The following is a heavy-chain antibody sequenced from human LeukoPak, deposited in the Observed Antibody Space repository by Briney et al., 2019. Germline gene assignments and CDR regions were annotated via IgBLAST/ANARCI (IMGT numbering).Heavy chain of an antibody. CDR1: GGSISSYY. D-gene: IGHD6-13*01. Sequence: PSETLSLTRTVSGGSISSYYWSWIRQPPGKGLEWIGYIYYSGSTNYTPSLKSRVTISVDTSKNQFSLKLSSVTAADTAVYYCARDSRIAAAGTGGWFDPWGQRTLVTVSS. V-gene: IGHV4-59*01. CDR2: IYYSGST. J-gene: IGHJ5*02. CDR3: ARDSRIAAAGTGGWFDP.